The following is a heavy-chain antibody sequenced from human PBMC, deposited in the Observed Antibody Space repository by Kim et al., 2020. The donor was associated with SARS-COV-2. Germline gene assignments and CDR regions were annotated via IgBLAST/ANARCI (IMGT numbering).Heavy chain of an antibody. CDR2: ISYDGSNK. V-gene: IGHV3-33*05. CDR3: ARDGVYYYDSSGYYDY. CDR1: GFTFSSYG. Sequence: GGSLRLSCAASGFTFSSYGMHWVRQAPGKGLEWVAVISYDGSNKYYADSVKGRFTISRDNSKNTLYLQMNSLRAEDTAVYYCARDGVYYYDSSGYYDYWGQGTLVTVSS. J-gene: IGHJ4*02. D-gene: IGHD3-22*01.